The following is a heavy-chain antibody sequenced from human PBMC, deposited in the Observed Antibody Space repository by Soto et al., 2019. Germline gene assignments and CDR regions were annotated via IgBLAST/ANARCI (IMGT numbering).Heavy chain of an antibody. D-gene: IGHD1-26*01. J-gene: IGHJ6*02. CDR3: ARDRAGAQYGLDV. CDR1: GFTFSSYS. Sequence: EVQLVESGGGLVQPGGSLRLSCAASGFTFSSYSMNWVRQAPGKGLEWISYISSSSRTIYYADSVRGRFTISRDNARNSLYLHMNSLRDEGTAVYYGARDRAGAQYGLDVWGQGTTVTVSS. V-gene: IGHV3-48*02. CDR2: ISSSSRTI.